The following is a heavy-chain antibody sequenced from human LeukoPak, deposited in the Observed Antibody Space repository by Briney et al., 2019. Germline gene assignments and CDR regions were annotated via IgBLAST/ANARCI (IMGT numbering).Heavy chain of an antibody. J-gene: IGHJ4*02. D-gene: IGHD3-10*01. Sequence: PSETLSLTCIVSGGSVSSDTYYWSWIRQPPGKGLEWIGYIYYSGSTNYNPSLKSRVTISVDTSKNQFSLRLSSVTAADTAVYYCARAERDYFGSGPFDLWGQGTLVTVSS. CDR3: ARAERDYFGSGPFDL. V-gene: IGHV4-61*01. CDR1: GGSVSSDTYY. CDR2: IYYSGST.